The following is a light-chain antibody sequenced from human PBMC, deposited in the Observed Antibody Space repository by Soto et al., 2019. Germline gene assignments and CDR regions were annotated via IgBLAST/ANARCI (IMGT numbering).Light chain of an antibody. CDR3: QQFHTYPVT. CDR2: DAS. V-gene: IGKV1-13*02. Sequence: IQLTQSPSSLSASVGDRVTITCRASQGISGALAWYQQKPGRAPTLLIYDASSLESGVPSRFSGSESGTDFTLTISSLQAEDFATYYCQQFHTYPVTFGQGTRLEIK. J-gene: IGKJ5*01. CDR1: QGISGA.